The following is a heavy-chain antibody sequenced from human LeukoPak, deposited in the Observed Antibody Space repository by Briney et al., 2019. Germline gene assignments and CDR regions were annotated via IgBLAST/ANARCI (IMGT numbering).Heavy chain of an antibody. J-gene: IGHJ4*02. CDR2: FDPEDGET. D-gene: IGHD1-1*01. V-gene: IGHV1-24*01. CDR3: ASGGPVRSPTGY. CDR1: GYTLTELS. Sequence: ASVKVSCKVSGYTLTELSMHWVRQAPGKGLEWMGGFDPEDGETIYAQKFQGSVTMTEDTSTDTAYMELSSLRTEDTAVYYCASGGPVRSPTGYWGQGTLVTVSS.